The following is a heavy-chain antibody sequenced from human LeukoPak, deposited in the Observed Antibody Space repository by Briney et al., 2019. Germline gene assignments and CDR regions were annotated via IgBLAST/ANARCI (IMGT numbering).Heavy chain of an antibody. Sequence: ASVKVSCKASGYTFNDYGITWVRQAPGHGLEWMGWISVDNGNTNYAQKLQGRVTMTTDTSTSTAYMELRSLRSDDTAVYYCARRSHLGLDHFDCWGQGTLVTVSS. D-gene: IGHD1-1*01. CDR2: ISVDNGNT. J-gene: IGHJ4*02. CDR1: GYTFNDYG. V-gene: IGHV1-18*01. CDR3: ARRSHLGLDHFDC.